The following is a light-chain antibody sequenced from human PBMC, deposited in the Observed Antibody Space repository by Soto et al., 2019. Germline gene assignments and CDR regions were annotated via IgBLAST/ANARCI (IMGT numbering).Light chain of an antibody. CDR3: AAWDDSLSGVV. V-gene: IGLV1-47*02. Sequence: QSVLTQPPSASGTPRQRVTLSCSGSSSNIGFNAVNWYQQLPGTAPKLLMHGNSQRPSGVTDRFSGSKSCTSASMAISGLRTEDEADYYCAAWDDSLSGVVFGGGTKLTVL. CDR2: GNS. CDR1: SSNIGFNA. J-gene: IGLJ3*02.